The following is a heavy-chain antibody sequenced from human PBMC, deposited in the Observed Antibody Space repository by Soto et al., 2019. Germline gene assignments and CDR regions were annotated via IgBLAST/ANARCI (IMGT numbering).Heavy chain of an antibody. J-gene: IGHJ4*02. D-gene: IGHD2-21*02. V-gene: IGHV2-26*02. Sequence: QVTLKESGPVLVKPTETLTLTCTVSGFSVSDSRVGVSWIRQPPGKALEWLAHIFSNDEKSYSTSLKSRLTSSSDTSRSQVVLALTNLDPVDTSTYYCARARWASRGRDCYSVYFDYWGQGTLVTVSS. CDR1: GFSVSDSRVG. CDR2: IFSNDEK. CDR3: ARARWASRGRDCYSVYFDY.